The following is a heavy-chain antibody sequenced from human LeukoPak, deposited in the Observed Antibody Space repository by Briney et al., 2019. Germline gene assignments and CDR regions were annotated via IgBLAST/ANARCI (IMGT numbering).Heavy chain of an antibody. CDR1: GFNFEDYG. Sequence: PGGSLTLSCAASGFNFEDYGMRWVRQAPGKGLEWVSGINWNGGSTGYADSVKGRFTISRDNAKNSLYLQMNSLRAEDTALYYCARDQFGVIIVTSQYYFDYWGQGTLVTVSS. D-gene: IGHD3-3*01. V-gene: IGHV3-20*04. CDR3: ARDQFGVIIVTSQYYFDY. J-gene: IGHJ4*02. CDR2: INWNGGST.